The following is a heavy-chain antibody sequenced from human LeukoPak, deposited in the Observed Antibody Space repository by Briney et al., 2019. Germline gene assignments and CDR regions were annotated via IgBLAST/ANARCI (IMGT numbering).Heavy chain of an antibody. V-gene: IGHV4-4*07. Sequence: PSETLSLTCTVSGGSISSYYWSWIRQPPGKGLEWIGRIYTSGSTNYNPSLKSRVTMSVDTSKNQFSLKLSSVTAADTAVYYCACSSGWYKDYFDYWGQGTLVTVSS. CDR2: IYTSGST. J-gene: IGHJ4*02. CDR1: GGSISSYY. CDR3: ACSSGWYKDYFDY. D-gene: IGHD6-19*01.